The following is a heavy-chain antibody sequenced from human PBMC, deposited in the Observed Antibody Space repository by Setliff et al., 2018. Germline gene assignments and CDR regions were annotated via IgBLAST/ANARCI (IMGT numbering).Heavy chain of an antibody. CDR3: ARDATYYDFWSDYSPDAFDI. CDR1: GFTFTSYW. CDR2: IKQDGSEK. D-gene: IGHD3-3*01. V-gene: IGHV3-7*01. Sequence: GGSLRLSCEASGFTFTSYWMSWVRQAPGKGLEWVANIKQDGSEKYYVDSVKGRYAISRDNAKNSLYLQMNSLRAEDTAMYYCARDATYYDFWSDYSPDAFDIWGQGTMVTVSS. J-gene: IGHJ3*02.